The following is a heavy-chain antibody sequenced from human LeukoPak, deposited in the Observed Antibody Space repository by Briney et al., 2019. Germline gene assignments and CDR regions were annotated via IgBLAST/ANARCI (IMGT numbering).Heavy chain of an antibody. CDR3: ARDGGIAAHDYYFYMDV. J-gene: IGHJ6*03. V-gene: IGHV4-39*07. CDR2: IYYSGST. D-gene: IGHD6-6*01. Sequence: SETLSLTCTVSGGSISSSSYYWGWIRQPPGKGLEWIGFIYYSGSTYYNPSLKSRVTISLDTSKSQFSLKLSPVTAADTAVYYCARDGGIAAHDYYFYMDVWGKGTTVTVSS. CDR1: GGSISSSSYY.